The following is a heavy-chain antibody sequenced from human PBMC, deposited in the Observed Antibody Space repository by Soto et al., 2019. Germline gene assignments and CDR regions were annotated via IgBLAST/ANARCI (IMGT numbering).Heavy chain of an antibody. CDR3: ASGIAAAGPFDY. V-gene: IGHV3-30-3*01. CDR2: ISYDGSNK. CDR1: GFTFSSYA. D-gene: IGHD6-13*01. Sequence: QVQLVESGGGVVQPGRSLRLSCAASGFTFSSYAMHWVRQAPGKGLEWVAVISYDGSNKYYADSVKGRFTISRDNSKNTLYLQMNSLRAEDTAVYYCASGIAAAGPFDYWGQGSLVTVSS. J-gene: IGHJ4*02.